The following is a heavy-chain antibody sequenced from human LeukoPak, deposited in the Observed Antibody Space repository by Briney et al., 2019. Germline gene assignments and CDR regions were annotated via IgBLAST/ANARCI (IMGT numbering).Heavy chain of an antibody. V-gene: IGHV4-34*01. CDR2: INHSGST. CDR3: ARRGSGYALTH. Sequence: PSETLSLTCAVYGGPLSGYYWSWIRQPPGKGLEWIGEINHSGSTNYNPSLKSRVTISVDTSKNQFSLKLSSVTAADTAVYYCARRGSGYALTHWGQGTLVTVSS. CDR1: GGPLSGYY. D-gene: IGHD5-12*01. J-gene: IGHJ4*02.